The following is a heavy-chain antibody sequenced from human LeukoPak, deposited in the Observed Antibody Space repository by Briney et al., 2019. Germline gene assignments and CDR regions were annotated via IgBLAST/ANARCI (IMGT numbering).Heavy chain of an antibody. Sequence: GGSLRLSCVASGFSLTTYGMLWVRQAPGKGLQWVAFMRSDGTSKYYGDSVEGRFTISRDNSKSTLYLLMNSLSAEDTGIYYCAKDRPTKGGFDPWGQGTPVTVSS. CDR1: GFSLTTYG. D-gene: IGHD3-16*01. CDR3: AKDRPTKGGFDP. CDR2: MRSDGTSK. J-gene: IGHJ5*02. V-gene: IGHV3-30*02.